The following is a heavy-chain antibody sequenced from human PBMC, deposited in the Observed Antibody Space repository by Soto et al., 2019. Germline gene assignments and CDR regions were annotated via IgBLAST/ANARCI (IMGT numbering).Heavy chain of an antibody. D-gene: IGHD2-15*01. CDR1: GFIFHEYT. CDR3: VKDMRLRGQFAPFDY. V-gene: IGHV3-43*01. J-gene: IGHJ4*02. Sequence: GGSLRLSCAASGFIFHEYTIHWIREAPGRGLEWVSLISWDGGSTYFADSVKGRFTISRDNSQNSVYLQMDSLRTEDSALYYCVKDMRLRGQFAPFDYWGQGTLVTVSS. CDR2: ISWDGGST.